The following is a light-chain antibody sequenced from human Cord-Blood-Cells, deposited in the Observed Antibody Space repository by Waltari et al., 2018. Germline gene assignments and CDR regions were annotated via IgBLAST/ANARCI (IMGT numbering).Light chain of an antibody. CDR3: SSYTSSSTSYV. Sequence: QSALTLPASVSGSPGQSITISCTGTSSAVGCYNYVSWYQQHPGKAPKLMIYEVSNRPSGVSNRFSGSKSGNTASLTISGLQAEDEADYYCSSYTSSSTSYVFGTGTKVTVL. CDR1: SSAVGCYNY. CDR2: EVS. J-gene: IGLJ1*01. V-gene: IGLV2-14*01.